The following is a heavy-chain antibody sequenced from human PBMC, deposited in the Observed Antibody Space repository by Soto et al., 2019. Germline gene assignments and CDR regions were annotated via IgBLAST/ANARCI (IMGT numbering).Heavy chain of an antibody. J-gene: IGHJ4*02. CDR2: IILPLGTP. CDR3: GRYCTNTKCQGGYYLDY. D-gene: IGHD2-8*01. Sequence: QVQLVQSGAAVKKPGSSVKLSCRASGGNFNDYAFSWVRQAPGQGLQWLGGIILPLGTPHYAQIFQGRVTTTADGSTSTVYMELGSLRLDDTAVYYCGRYCTNTKCQGGYYLDYWGQGTPVTVS. V-gene: IGHV1-69*01. CDR1: GGNFNDYA.